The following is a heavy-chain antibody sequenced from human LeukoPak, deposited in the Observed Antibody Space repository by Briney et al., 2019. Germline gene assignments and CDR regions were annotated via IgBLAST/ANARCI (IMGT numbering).Heavy chain of an antibody. V-gene: IGHV3-23*01. Sequence: GGSLRLSCTASGFTFSSYTMSWVRQAPGKGLRWASTITTGGPNTYYADPVKGRFTVSRDDSKNTLYLQMNSLRAEDTAVYYCAKDGGLWVSAHWGDSWGRGTLVTVSS. D-gene: IGHD7-27*01. CDR3: AKDGGLWVSAHWGDS. CDR2: ITTGGPNT. CDR1: GFTFSSYT. J-gene: IGHJ4*02.